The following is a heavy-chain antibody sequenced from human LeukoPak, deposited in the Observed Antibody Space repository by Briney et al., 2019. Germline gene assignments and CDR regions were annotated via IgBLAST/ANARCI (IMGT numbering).Heavy chain of an antibody. CDR1: GFTFSSYA. CDR2: ISYDGSNK. V-gene: IGHV3-30*04. D-gene: IGHD6-13*01. CDR3: ARGSARSSWQYNWFDP. Sequence: PGRSLRLSCAASGFTFSSYAMHWVRQAPGKGLEWVAVISYDGSNKYYADSVKGRSTISRDNSKNTLYLQMNSLRAEDTAVYYCARGSARSSWQYNWFDPWGQGTQVTVSS. J-gene: IGHJ5*02.